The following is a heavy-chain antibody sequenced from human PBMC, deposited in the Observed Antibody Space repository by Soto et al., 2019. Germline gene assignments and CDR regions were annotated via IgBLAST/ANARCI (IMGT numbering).Heavy chain of an antibody. J-gene: IGHJ4*02. CDR1: GGTFSSYA. D-gene: IGHD5-18*01. Sequence: QVQLVQSGAEVKKPGSSVKVSCKASGGTFSSYAISWVRQAPGQGLEWMGGIIPIFGTANYAQKVQGRVTSSADESTTTAYMELRSLRSEDTAVYYCARDRGITDKAMDFDYWGQGTLVTVSS. V-gene: IGHV1-69*01. CDR3: ARDRGITDKAMDFDY. CDR2: IIPIFGTA.